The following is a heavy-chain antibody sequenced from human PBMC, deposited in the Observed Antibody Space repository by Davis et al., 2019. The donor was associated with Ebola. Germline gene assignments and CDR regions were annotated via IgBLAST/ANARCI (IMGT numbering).Heavy chain of an antibody. CDR1: GGSINDYF. V-gene: IGHV4-59*08. D-gene: IGHD4-23*01. J-gene: IGHJ5*02. CDR2: IYYTGKT. Sequence: MPGGSLRLSCTVSGGSINDYFWSWIRQPPGKGLDWIGYIYYTGKTIYNPSLKSRVTISVDTSRNQFSLKLTAVTAADTAVYYCVRQTSYGGKTWFDPWGQGTLVTVSS. CDR3: VRQTSYGGKTWFDP.